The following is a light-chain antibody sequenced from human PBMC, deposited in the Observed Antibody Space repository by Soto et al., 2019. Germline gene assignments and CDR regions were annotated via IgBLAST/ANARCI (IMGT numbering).Light chain of an antibody. CDR3: GTWDSSLSASVV. Sequence: QSVLTQPTSVSAAPGHKVTISCSGSSSNIGNNYVSWYQQLPGTAPKLLIYDNNKRPSGIPDRFSGSKSGTSATLGITGLQTGDEADYYCGTWDSSLSASVVFGGGTKLTVL. J-gene: IGLJ2*01. V-gene: IGLV1-51*01. CDR1: SSNIGNNY. CDR2: DNN.